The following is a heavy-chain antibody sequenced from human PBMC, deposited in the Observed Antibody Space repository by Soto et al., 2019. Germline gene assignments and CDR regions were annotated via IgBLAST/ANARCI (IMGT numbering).Heavy chain of an antibody. CDR2: IRGSGGST. CDR1: GFTFSSYA. D-gene: IGHD3-22*01. CDR3: AKKVPNYYDSSGYYLYLQP. J-gene: IGHJ1*01. Sequence: LSLTCAASGFTFSSYAVSWVRQAPGKGLEWVSDIRGSGGSTYYADSVKCRFTISRDNSKNTLYLQMNSLRAEDKAVYYCAKKVPNYYDSSGYYLYLQPWGQGTLVTVSS. V-gene: IGHV3-23*01.